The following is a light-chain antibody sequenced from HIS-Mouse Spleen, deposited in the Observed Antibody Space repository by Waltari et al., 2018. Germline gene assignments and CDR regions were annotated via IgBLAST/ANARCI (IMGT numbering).Light chain of an antibody. CDR1: SSDVGSYNL. Sequence: QSALTQPASVSGSPGQSITISCTGTSSDVGSYNLVSWYQQHPGKAPELMIYEGSKRPSGVSNRFSGSTAGNTASLTISGLQAEDEADYYCCSYAGSSTWVFGGGTKLTVL. J-gene: IGLJ3*02. CDR2: EGS. V-gene: IGLV2-23*01. CDR3: CSYAGSSTWV.